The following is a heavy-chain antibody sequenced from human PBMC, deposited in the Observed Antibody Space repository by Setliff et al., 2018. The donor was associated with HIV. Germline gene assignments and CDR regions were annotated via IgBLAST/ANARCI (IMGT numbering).Heavy chain of an antibody. V-gene: IGHV1-8*02. D-gene: IGHD3-22*01. J-gene: IGHJ4*02. CDR3: ARMRSDGSGLFDY. Sequence: ASVKVSCKASGYNLKSHDINWVRQAAGLGLQWLGRMNPGSGDTAYAQKFLDRITLTSDSSISTAYMELNSLTSDDTATYYCARMRSDGSGLFDYWGQGTLVTVSS. CDR2: MNPGSGDT. CDR1: GYNLKSHD.